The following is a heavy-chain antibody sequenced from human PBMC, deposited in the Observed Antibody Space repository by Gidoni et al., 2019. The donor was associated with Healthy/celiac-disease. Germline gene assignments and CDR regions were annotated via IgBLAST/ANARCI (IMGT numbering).Heavy chain of an antibody. Sequence: EVQLVESGGGLVKPGGSLRLSCAASGFTFRSYSMNWVRQAPGKGLEWVSSISSSSSYIYYADSVKGRFTISRDNAKNSLYLQMNSLRAEDTAVYYCARDPSLWGGRDYFDYWGQGTLVTVSS. CDR3: ARDPSLWGGRDYFDY. V-gene: IGHV3-21*01. D-gene: IGHD7-27*01. CDR1: GFTFRSYS. J-gene: IGHJ4*02. CDR2: ISSSSSYI.